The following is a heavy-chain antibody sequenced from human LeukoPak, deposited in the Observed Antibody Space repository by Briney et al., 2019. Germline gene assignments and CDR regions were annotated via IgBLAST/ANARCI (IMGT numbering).Heavy chain of an antibody. CDR3: ARGSITMVRGTIWFDP. D-gene: IGHD3-10*01. J-gene: IGHJ5*02. CDR2: IIPILGIA. V-gene: IGHV1-69*04. Sequence: SVKVCCKASGGTFSSYAISWVRQAPGQGVEWMGRIIPILGIANYAQKFQGRVTITADKSTSTAYMELSSLRSEDTAVYYCARGSITMVRGTIWFDPWGQGTLVTVSS. CDR1: GGTFSSYA.